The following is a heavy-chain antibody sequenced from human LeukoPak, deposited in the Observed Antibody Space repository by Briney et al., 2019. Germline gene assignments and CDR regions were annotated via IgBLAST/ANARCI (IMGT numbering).Heavy chain of an antibody. V-gene: IGHV1-18*04. J-gene: IGHJ4*02. D-gene: IGHD1-1*01. CDR2: ISANNGEI. CDR1: GYTFTNYG. Sequence: GASVMVSCKASGYTFTNYGISWVRQAPGQGLEWMSWISANNGEIRYAQNFQDRVTMTTDTSTTTAYMELRSLRSDDTAVYYCARVGDWNDLVYWGQGTLVTVSS. CDR3: ARVGDWNDLVY.